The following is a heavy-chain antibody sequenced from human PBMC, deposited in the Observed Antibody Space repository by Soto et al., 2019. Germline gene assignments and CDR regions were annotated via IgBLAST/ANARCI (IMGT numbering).Heavy chain of an antibody. V-gene: IGHV3-33*01. CDR1: GGIFHGYG. Sequence: GGSLRLSCAVPGGIFHGYGMHWVRQAPGKGLEWVAIIRFDGSNEEYADSVKGRFTISRDDSKNTLYLQMNTLGAEDTAVYYCARDGIGGTVFRGYLDYWGRGTVVTVSS. D-gene: IGHD1-7*01. CDR3: ARDGIGGTVFRGYLDY. J-gene: IGHJ4*02. CDR2: IRFDGSNE.